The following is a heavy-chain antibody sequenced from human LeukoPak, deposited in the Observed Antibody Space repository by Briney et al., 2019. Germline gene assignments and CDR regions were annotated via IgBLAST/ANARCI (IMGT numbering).Heavy chain of an antibody. V-gene: IGHV4-34*01. Sequence: SETLSLTCAVYGGSFSDYYWSWIRQPPGKGLEWIGEINHSGSTNYNPSLKSRVTISVDTSKNQFSLKLSSVTAADTAVYYCARGTTVTGGAFDIWGQGTMVTVSS. CDR3: ARGTTVTGGAFDI. J-gene: IGHJ3*02. CDR1: GGSFSDYY. D-gene: IGHD4-17*01. CDR2: INHSGST.